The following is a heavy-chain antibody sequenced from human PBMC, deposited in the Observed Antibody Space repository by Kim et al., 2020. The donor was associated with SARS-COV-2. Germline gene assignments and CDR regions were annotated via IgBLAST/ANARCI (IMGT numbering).Heavy chain of an antibody. CDR3: ARDGGDFDIDY. D-gene: IGHD2-21*02. J-gene: IGHJ4*02. V-gene: IGHV4-38-2*02. CDR2: ISHFGST. Sequence: SETLSLTCSVSGYSISSGNYWGWVRQTPGKGLEWIGSISHFGSTYYIPSLKSRLTISADTSKNQFSLELRSVTAADTAVYYFARDGGDFDIDYWGQVTLV. CDR1: GYSISSGNY.